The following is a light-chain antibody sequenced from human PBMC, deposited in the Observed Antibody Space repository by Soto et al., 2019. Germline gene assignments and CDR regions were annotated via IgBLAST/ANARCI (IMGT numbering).Light chain of an antibody. CDR2: KGT. V-gene: IGLV2-23*01. CDR1: SSDVGAYNS. J-gene: IGLJ1*01. Sequence: QSALAQPASVSGSPGQSITISCTGTSSDVGAYNSVSWYQQHPHRAPQVIIYKGTQRPSGVSNRFSGSTSGNAASLTISALQADDEADYFCCSSAGIYVFGTGTKVTVL. CDR3: CSSAGIYV.